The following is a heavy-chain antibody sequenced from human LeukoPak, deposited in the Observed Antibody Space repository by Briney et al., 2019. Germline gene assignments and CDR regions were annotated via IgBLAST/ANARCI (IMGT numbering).Heavy chain of an antibody. V-gene: IGHV3-30*18. D-gene: IGHD3-10*01. CDR2: ISYDESNK. CDR1: GFTFSSYG. CDR3: AKDQNPVRGVTQLDY. Sequence: GGSLRLSCAASGFTFSSYGMHWVRQAPGKGLEWVAVISYDESNKYYADSVKGRFTISRDNSKNTLYLQMNSLRAEDTAVYYCAKDQNPVRGVTQLDYWGQGTLVTVSS. J-gene: IGHJ4*02.